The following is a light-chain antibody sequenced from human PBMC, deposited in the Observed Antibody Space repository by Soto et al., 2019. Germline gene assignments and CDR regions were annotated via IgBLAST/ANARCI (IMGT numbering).Light chain of an antibody. Sequence: QSALTQPASVSGSPGQSITISCTGTSSDVGGYNYVSWYQQHPGKAPKLRIYEVSNRPSGVSNRFSGSKSGNTASLTISGLQAEDEADCYCSSYTSSSTRVFGRGTKVTVL. CDR1: SSDVGGYNY. CDR2: EVS. J-gene: IGLJ3*02. V-gene: IGLV2-14*01. CDR3: SSYTSSSTRV.